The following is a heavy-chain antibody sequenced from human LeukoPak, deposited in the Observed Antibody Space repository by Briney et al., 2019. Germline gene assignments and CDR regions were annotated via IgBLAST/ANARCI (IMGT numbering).Heavy chain of an antibody. CDR1: GYTFTSYD. CDR3: ARCFPYYYDSSGYSPPGY. CDR2: MNPNSGNT. V-gene: IGHV1-8*01. J-gene: IGHJ4*02. D-gene: IGHD3-22*01. Sequence: ASVKVSCKASGYTFTSYDINWVRQATGQGLEWMGWMNPNSGNTGYAQKFQGRVTMTRNTSISTAYMELSRLRSDDTAVYYCARCFPYYYDSSGYSPPGYWGQGTLVTVSS.